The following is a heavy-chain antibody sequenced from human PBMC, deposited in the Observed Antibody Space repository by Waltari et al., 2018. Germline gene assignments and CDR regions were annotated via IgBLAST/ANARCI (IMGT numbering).Heavy chain of an antibody. Sequence: QVQLVQSGAEVKKPGSSVRVSCKASGGTFITYATTWVRQAPGQGLEWMGGITPIFGTANYAQKFQGRVTITADESTSTAYMELSSLRSDDTAVYYCARGRDDYNSPLNWGQGTLVTVSS. CDR3: ARGRDDYNSPLN. CDR1: GGTFITYA. J-gene: IGHJ4*02. CDR2: ITPIFGTA. V-gene: IGHV1-69*12. D-gene: IGHD4-4*01.